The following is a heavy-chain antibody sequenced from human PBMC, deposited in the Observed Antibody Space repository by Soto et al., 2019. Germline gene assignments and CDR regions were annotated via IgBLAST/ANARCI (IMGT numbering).Heavy chain of an antibody. J-gene: IGHJ6*02. D-gene: IGHD1-26*01. CDR1: GFTFSSYD. Sequence: GVSLRLSCAASGFTFSSYDMHWVRQATGKGLEWVSAIGTAGDTYYPGSVKGRFTISRKNAKNSLYLQMNSLRAEDTAVYYCARMGVGSYYYYYGMDVWGQGTTVTVAS. V-gene: IGHV3-13*01. CDR2: IGTAGDT. CDR3: ARMGVGSYYYYYGMDV.